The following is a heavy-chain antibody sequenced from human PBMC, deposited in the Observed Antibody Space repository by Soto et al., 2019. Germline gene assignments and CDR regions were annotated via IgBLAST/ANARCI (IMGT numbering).Heavy chain of an antibody. V-gene: IGHV5-51*01. CDR2: IYPGDSDT. J-gene: IGHJ6*02. Sequence: GASLKISCKGSGYSFTSYWIGWVRQMPGKGLEWMGIIYPGDSDTRYSPSFQGQVTISADKSISTAYLQWSSLKASDTTMYYCASPRGPNDYGDYGHYYYNGMDVWGQGTTVTVSS. D-gene: IGHD4-17*01. CDR1: GYSFTSYW. CDR3: ASPRGPNDYGDYGHYYYNGMDV.